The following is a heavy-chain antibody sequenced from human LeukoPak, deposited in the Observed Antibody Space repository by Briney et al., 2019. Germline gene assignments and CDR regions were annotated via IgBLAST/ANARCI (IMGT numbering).Heavy chain of an antibody. J-gene: IGHJ5*02. CDR3: ARDRNSGWSGNNWFDP. V-gene: IGHV6-1*01. CDR2: TYYRSKWYN. CDR1: GDSVPSNSAA. Sequence: SQTLSLTCAISGDSVPSNSAAWNWIRQSPSRGLEWLGRTYYRSKWYNDYAVSVKSRITINPDTSKNQFSQQLNSVTPEDTAVYYCARDRNSGWSGNNWFDPWGQGTLVTVSS. D-gene: IGHD6-19*01.